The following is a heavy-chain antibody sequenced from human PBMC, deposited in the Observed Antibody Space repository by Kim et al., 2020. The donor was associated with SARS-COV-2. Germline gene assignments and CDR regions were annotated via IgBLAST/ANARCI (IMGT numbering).Heavy chain of an antibody. J-gene: IGHJ6*02. Sequence: LKSRVTITVDTSKNQFSLKLSSVTAADTAVYYCARDSGLAGSYYYGMGVWGQGTTVTVSS. V-gene: IGHV4-31*02. D-gene: IGHD3-10*01. CDR3: ARDSGLAGSYYYGMGV.